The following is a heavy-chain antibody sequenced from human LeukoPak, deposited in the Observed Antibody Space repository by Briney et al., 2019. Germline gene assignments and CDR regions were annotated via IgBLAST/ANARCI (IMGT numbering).Heavy chain of an antibody. D-gene: IGHD4-17*01. Sequence: PGGSLRLSCAASGFTFSNAWMSWVRQAPGKGLEWVSAISGSGGSTYYADSVKGRFTISRDNSKNTLYLQMNSLRAEDTAVYYCAPDDYGDYPVGWGQGTLVTASS. CDR1: GFTFSNAW. CDR2: ISGSGGST. CDR3: APDDYGDYPVG. J-gene: IGHJ4*02. V-gene: IGHV3-23*01.